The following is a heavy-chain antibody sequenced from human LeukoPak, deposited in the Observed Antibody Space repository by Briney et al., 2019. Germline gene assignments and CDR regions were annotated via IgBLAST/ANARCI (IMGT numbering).Heavy chain of an antibody. V-gene: IGHV3-74*01. J-gene: IGHJ4*02. CDR2: ITSDGSST. CDR3: ARRAGVTTTFAY. D-gene: IGHD4-11*01. CDR1: GFTFSSYW. Sequence: PGGSLRLSCAASGFTFSSYWMHWVRQAPGKGLVWVSRITSDGSSTSYADSVKGRFTISRDNAKNTLYLQMNSLRAEDTAVYYCARRAGVTTTFAYWGQGTLVTVSS.